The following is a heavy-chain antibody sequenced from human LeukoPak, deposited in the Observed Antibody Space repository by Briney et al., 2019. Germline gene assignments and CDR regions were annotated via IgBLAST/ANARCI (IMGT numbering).Heavy chain of an antibody. J-gene: IGHJ6*04. V-gene: IGHV1-2*02. D-gene: IGHD6-13*01. Sequence: ASVKVSCKASGYTFTGYYMHWVRQAPGQGLEWMGWINPNSGGTNYAQKFQGRVTMTRDTSISTAYMELSRLRSDDTAVYYCARPEQQLVSGRLYYYGMDVWGKGTTVTVSS. CDR1: GYTFTGYY. CDR2: INPNSGGT. CDR3: ARPEQQLVSGRLYYYGMDV.